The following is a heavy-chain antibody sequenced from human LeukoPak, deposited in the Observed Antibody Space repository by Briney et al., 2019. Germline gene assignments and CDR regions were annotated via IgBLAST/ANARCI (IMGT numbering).Heavy chain of an antibody. Sequence: SETLSLTCTVSGGSISSYYWSWIRQPPGKGLEWIGHIYYSGSTNYNPSLKSRVTISVDTSKNQFSLKLSSVTAADTAVYYCARGDDSSGYYIDYWGQGTLVTVSS. CDR1: GGSISSYY. J-gene: IGHJ4*02. CDR3: ARGDDSSGYYIDY. D-gene: IGHD3-22*01. V-gene: IGHV4-59*01. CDR2: IYYSGST.